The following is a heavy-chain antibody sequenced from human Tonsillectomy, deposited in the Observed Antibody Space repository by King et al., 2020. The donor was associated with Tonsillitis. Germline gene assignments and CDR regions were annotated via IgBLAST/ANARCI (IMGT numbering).Heavy chain of an antibody. CDR2: IYYSGTT. CDR3: AGSGATFDY. Sequence: HVQLQESGPGLVKPSQTLSLTCTVSGGSISRGGYYWSWIRQHAGKGLEWIGYIYYSGTTYYNPSLKSRLSISVDTSKNQFSLKLSAVTAADTAVYYCAGSGATFDYWGQGILGTVSS. D-gene: IGHD2-15*01. CDR1: GGSISRGGYY. J-gene: IGHJ4*02. V-gene: IGHV4-31*03.